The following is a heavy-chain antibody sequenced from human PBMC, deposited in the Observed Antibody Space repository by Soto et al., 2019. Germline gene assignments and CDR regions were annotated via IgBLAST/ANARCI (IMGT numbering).Heavy chain of an antibody. CDR3: AKNPRYYYDSSGYYY. CDR2: ISGSGGRT. CDR1: GFTFSSYA. D-gene: IGHD3-22*01. V-gene: IGHV3-23*01. J-gene: IGHJ4*02. Sequence: GGSLRLSCAASGFTFSSYAMSWVRQAPGKGLEWVSAISGSGGRTNYADSVKGRVTISRDKSKNTLYLQMNSLRAEDTAVYYCAKNPRYYYDSSGYYYWGQGTLVTVSS.